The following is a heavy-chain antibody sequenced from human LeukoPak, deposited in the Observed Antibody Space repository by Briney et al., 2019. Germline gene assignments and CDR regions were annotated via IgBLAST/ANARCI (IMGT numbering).Heavy chain of an antibody. CDR2: IYHSGTT. CDR1: GGSMITYY. CDR3: ARVTWSAYYFFDP. Sequence: SETLSLTCTVSGGSMITYYWSWIRQPPGKRLEWIGNIYHSGTTNYNPSLKSRLTISVDTSKMQFSLNLTSVTAADTAVYYCARVTWSAYYFFDPWGQGTQVTVSS. J-gene: IGHJ5*02. D-gene: IGHD3-3*01. V-gene: IGHV4-59*01.